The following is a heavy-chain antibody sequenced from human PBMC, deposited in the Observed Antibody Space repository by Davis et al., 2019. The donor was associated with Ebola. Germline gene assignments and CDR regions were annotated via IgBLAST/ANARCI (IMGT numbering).Heavy chain of an antibody. D-gene: IGHD6-19*01. CDR1: GGSISSSSYY. J-gene: IGHJ3*02. CDR3: ARHVFIVNGWGIAVDPDAFDI. CDR2: IYYSGST. Sequence: MPSQTLSLTCTVSGGSISSSSYYWGWIRQPPGKGLEWIGSIYYSGSTYYNPSLKSRVSISVDTSKNQFSLKLSSVTAADTAVYYCARHVFIVNGWGIAVDPDAFDIWGQGTMVTVSS. V-gene: IGHV4-39*01.